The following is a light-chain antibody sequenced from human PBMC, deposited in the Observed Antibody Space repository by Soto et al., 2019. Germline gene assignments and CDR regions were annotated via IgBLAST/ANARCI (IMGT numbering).Light chain of an antibody. V-gene: IGKV2-28*01. CDR2: LGS. J-gene: IGKJ2*01. CDR1: QSLLHSNGKTF. CDR3: MQALQAPYT. Sequence: DIVMTQSPLSLPVTPGEPASISCRSSQSLLHSNGKTFLDWYVQKSGQSPQVLIYLGSNRASGVPDRFSGSWSGTDFTLKISRVEAEDVGVYYCMQALQAPYTFGQGTKLEIK.